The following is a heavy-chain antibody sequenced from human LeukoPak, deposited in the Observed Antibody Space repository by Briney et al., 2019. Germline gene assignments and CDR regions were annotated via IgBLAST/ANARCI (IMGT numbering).Heavy chain of an antibody. D-gene: IGHD2-15*01. CDR1: GFTVSSNY. J-gene: IGHJ4*02. Sequence: PGGSLRLSCAASGFTVSSNYMSWVRQAPGKGLEWVSIIYSGDSGGSTYYADSVKGRFTISRDNSKNTLYLQMNSLRAEDTAVYYCARCQGGISGPFDYWGQGILVTVSS. V-gene: IGHV3-53*01. CDR2: IYSGDSGGST. CDR3: ARCQGGISGPFDY.